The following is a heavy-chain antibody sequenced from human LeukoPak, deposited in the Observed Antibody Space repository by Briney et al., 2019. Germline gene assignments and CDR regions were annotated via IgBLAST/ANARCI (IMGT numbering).Heavy chain of an antibody. Sequence: GGSLRLSCAASGFTFSSYAMSWVRQAPGKGLEWVSAISGSGGSTYYADSVKGRFTISRDNSKNTLYLQMNSLRAEDTAVYYCARDRRILYSTDYYYMDVWGKGTTVTVS. CDR2: ISGSGGST. V-gene: IGHV3-23*01. CDR3: ARDRRILYSTDYYYMDV. D-gene: IGHD2-8*01. CDR1: GFTFSSYA. J-gene: IGHJ6*03.